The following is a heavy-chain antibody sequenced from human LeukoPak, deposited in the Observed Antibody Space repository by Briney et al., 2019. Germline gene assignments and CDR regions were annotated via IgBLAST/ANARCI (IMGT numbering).Heavy chain of an antibody. D-gene: IGHD3-10*01. CDR1: GFTFDDYG. J-gene: IGHJ4*02. V-gene: IGHV3-20*04. CDR2: INWNGDST. CDR3: ARTGYYGSGSYSDY. Sequence: GGSLRLSCAASGFTFDDYGMSWVRQAPGKGLEWVSGINWNGDSTGYADSVKGRFTISRDNAKNSLYLQMNSLRAEDTASYYCARTGYYGSGSYSDYWGQGTLVIVSS.